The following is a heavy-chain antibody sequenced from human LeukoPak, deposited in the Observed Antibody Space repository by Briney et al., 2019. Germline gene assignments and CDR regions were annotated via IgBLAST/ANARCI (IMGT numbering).Heavy chain of an antibody. V-gene: IGHV1-8*01. D-gene: IGHD3-10*01. CDR2: MNPNSGNT. CDR1: GYTFTSYD. Sequence: GASVKVSCKASGYTFTSYDINWVRQATGQGLEWMGWMNPNSGNTGYAQKFQGRVTMTRNTSIGTAYMELSSLRSEDTAVYYCARGLRYGSGSYYDYWGQGTLVSVSS. CDR3: ARGLRYGSGSYYDY. J-gene: IGHJ4*02.